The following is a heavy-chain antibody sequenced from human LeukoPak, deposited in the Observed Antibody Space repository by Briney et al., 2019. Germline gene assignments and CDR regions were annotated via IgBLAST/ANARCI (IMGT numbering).Heavy chain of an antibody. CDR3: TRDGNVDTAMVTIFDY. J-gene: IGHJ4*02. CDR2: IRSKAYGGTT. D-gene: IGHD5-18*01. CDR1: GFTFGDYA. Sequence: GGSLRLSCTASGFTFGDYAMSWFRQAPGKGLEWVGFIRSKAYGGTTEYAASVKGRFTISRDDSKSIAYLQMNSLKTEDTAVYYCTRDGNVDTAMVTIFDYWGQGTLVTVSS. V-gene: IGHV3-49*03.